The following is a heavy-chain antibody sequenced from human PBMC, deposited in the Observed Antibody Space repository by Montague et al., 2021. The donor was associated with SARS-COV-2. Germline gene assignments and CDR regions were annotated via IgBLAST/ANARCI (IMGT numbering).Heavy chain of an antibody. CDR1: GGSFSGYY. V-gene: IGHV4-34*01. Sequence: ETLSLTCAVYGGSFSGYYWSWIRQPPGKGLEWIGEINHSGSTNYNPSLKSRVTISVNTSKNQFSLKLSSVTAADTAGYTFARGSGVYYYYYYGMDVWGQGTTVTVSS. CDR3: ARGSGVYYYYYYGMDV. J-gene: IGHJ6*02. CDR2: INHSGST. D-gene: IGHD3-10*01.